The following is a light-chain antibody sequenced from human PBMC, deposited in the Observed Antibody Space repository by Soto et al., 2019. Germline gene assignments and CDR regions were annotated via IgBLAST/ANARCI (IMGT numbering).Light chain of an antibody. CDR2: EVS. Sequence: QSVLTQPPSVSESPGQSVTISCTGTSSDIGSYDRVSWYQQPPGTAPRLMIYEVSNRPSGVPDRFSGSKSGNTASLTISGLQPEDETDYYCTSFTTSKTYIFGTGTKVTVL. CDR3: TSFTTSKTYI. J-gene: IGLJ1*01. V-gene: IGLV2-18*02. CDR1: SSDIGSYDR.